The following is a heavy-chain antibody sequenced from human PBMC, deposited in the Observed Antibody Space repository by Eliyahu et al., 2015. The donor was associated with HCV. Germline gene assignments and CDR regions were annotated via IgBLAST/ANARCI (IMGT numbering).Heavy chain of an antibody. D-gene: IGHD1-1*01. Sequence: QVQLVQSGAEVKKPGSSVKVSCKASGGTFSSYAISWVRQAPGQGLEWMGRIIPILGIANYAQKFQGRVTITADKSTSTAYMELSSLRSEDTAVYYCARDVQLERTNWFDPWGQGTLVTVSS. V-gene: IGHV1-69*04. CDR2: IIPILGIA. J-gene: IGHJ5*02. CDR1: GGTFSSYA. CDR3: ARDVQLERTNWFDP.